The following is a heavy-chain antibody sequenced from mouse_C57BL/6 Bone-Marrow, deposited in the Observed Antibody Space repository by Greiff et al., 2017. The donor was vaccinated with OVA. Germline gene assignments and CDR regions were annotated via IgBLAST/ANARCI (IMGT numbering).Heavy chain of an antibody. CDR1: A. CDR3: ATLNWDVPY. D-gene: IGHD4-1*01. CDR2: IWTGGGT. J-gene: IGHJ3*01. V-gene: IGHV2-9-1*01. Sequence: AISWVRQPPGKGLEWLGVIWTGGGTNYNSALKSRLSISKDNSKSQVFLKMNSLQTDDTARYYCATLNWDVPYWGQGTLVTVSA.